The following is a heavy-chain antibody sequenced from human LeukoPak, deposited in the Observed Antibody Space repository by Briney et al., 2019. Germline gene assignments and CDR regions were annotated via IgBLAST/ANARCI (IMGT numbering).Heavy chain of an antibody. J-gene: IGHJ3*02. V-gene: IGHV4-4*07. CDR2: IYTSGST. D-gene: IGHD2-15*01. CDR3: AREINPPRGGFDI. CDR1: GGSISSYY. Sequence: SETLSLTCTVSGGSISSYYWSWIRQPAGKGLEWIGRIYTSGSTNYNPSLKSRVTLSVDTSKNQISLRLTSVTAADTAVYYCAREINPPRGGFDIWGQGTMVTVSS.